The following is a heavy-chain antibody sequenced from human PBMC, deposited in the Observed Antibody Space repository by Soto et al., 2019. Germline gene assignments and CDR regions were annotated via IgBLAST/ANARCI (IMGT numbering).Heavy chain of an antibody. J-gene: IGHJ5*02. CDR2: IYYSGST. Sequence: SETLSLTCTVSGGSISSGGYYWSWIRQHPGKGLEWIGYIYYSGSTYYNPSLKSRVTISVDTSKNQFSLKLSSVTAADTAVYYCARGKRNPNYYDSSGYYNWFDPWGQGTPVTVSS. CDR1: GGSISSGGYY. D-gene: IGHD3-22*01. CDR3: ARGKRNPNYYDSSGYYNWFDP. V-gene: IGHV4-31*03.